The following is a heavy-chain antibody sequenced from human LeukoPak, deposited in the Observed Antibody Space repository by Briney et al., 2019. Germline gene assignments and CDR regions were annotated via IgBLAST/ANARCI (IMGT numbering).Heavy chain of an antibody. Sequence: SETLSLTCAVYGGSFSGYYWSWIRQPPGKGLEWIGEINHSGSTNYNPSLKSRVTISVDTPKNQFSLKLSSVTAADTAVYYCARGRSYCDGDCYSAPEYFQHWGQGTLVTVSS. CDR1: GGSFSGYY. J-gene: IGHJ1*01. V-gene: IGHV4-34*01. CDR2: INHSGST. CDR3: ARGRSYCDGDCYSAPEYFQH. D-gene: IGHD2-21*02.